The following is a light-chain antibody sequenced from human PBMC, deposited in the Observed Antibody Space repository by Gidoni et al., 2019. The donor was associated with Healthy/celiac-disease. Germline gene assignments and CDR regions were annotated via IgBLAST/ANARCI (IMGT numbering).Light chain of an antibody. CDR3: QQYDNLPFT. CDR1: QDISNY. J-gene: IGKJ3*01. CDR2: DAS. Sequence: DIQMTQSPSSLSASVGDRVTITCQASQDISNYLNWYQQKPGKAHKLLIYDASNLETGVPSRFSGSGSWTDFTFTISSLQPEDIATYYFQQYDNLPFTFXPXTKVDIK. V-gene: IGKV1-33*01.